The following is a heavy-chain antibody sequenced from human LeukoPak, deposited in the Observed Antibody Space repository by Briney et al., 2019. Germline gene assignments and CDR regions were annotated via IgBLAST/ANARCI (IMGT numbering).Heavy chain of an antibody. CDR3: ARGGVITFGGVIDY. V-gene: IGHV4-38-2*01. CDR2: IYHSGST. Sequence: SETLSLTCAVSGYSISSGYYWGWIRRPPGKGLEWIGSIYHSGSTYYNPSLKSRVTISVDTSKNQFSLKLSSVTAADTAVYYCARGGVITFGGVIDYWGQGTLVTVSS. CDR1: GYSISSGYY. D-gene: IGHD3-16*02. J-gene: IGHJ4*02.